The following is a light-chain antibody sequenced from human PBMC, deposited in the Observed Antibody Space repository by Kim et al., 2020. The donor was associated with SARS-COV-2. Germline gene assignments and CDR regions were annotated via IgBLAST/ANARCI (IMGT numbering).Light chain of an antibody. J-gene: IGKJ2*01. V-gene: IGKV1-5*01. CDR3: QQYNSFSMFT. Sequence: APVGDRVTITCRASQSISNWLAWYQQKPGKAPELLIYDASSLESGVPSRFSGSGSGSEFTLTINSLQPDDFATYYCQQYNSFSMFTFGQGTKLEI. CDR1: QSISNW. CDR2: DAS.